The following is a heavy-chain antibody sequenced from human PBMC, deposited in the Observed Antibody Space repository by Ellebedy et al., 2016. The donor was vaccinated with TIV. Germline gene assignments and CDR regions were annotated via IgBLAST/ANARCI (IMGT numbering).Heavy chain of an antibody. CDR3: ARGSYCSWFFDL. Sequence: MPSETLSLTCTVSGGSINSYYWSWIRQHPGKGLEWIGYSYYSGSANYNPSLKSRFTISVDTYKKQFSLRMRSVTAADTAVYYCARGSYCSWFFDLWGRGTLVTLSA. CDR2: SYYSGSA. D-gene: IGHD3-16*02. CDR1: GGSINSYY. V-gene: IGHV4-59*01. J-gene: IGHJ2*01.